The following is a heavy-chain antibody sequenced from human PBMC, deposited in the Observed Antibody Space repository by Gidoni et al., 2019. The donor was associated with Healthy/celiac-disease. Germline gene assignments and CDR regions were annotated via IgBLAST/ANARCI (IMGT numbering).Heavy chain of an antibody. CDR2: ISYDGSNK. J-gene: IGHJ5*02. V-gene: IGHV3-30-3*01. D-gene: IGHD3-3*01. Sequence: QVQLVESGGGVVQPGRSLRLSCAAPGFTFSSYAMHWVRQAPGKGLEWVAVISYDGSNKYYADSVKGRFTISRDNSKNTLYLQMNSLRAEDTAVYYCARGAEYYDFWSGYFTAPFGQGTLVTVSS. CDR3: ARGAEYYDFWSGYFTAP. CDR1: GFTFSSYA.